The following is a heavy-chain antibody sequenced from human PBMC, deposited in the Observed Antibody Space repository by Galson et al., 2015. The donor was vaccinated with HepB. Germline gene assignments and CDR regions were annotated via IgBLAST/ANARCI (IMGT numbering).Heavy chain of an antibody. D-gene: IGHD1-26*01. J-gene: IGHJ5*02. V-gene: IGHV7-4-1*02. CDR2: INTNTGDP. CDR3: AREHLEGVGSPPP. CDR1: GYTFTSFA. Sequence: VKVSCKASGYTFTSFAMNWVRQAPGQGLEWMGWINTNTGDPTYAQGFTGRFVFSLDTSVSTAYLQISSLKADDTAVYYCAREHLEGVGSPPPWGQGTLVTVSS.